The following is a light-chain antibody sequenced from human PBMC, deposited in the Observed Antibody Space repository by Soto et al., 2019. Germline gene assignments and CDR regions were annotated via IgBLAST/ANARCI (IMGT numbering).Light chain of an antibody. J-gene: IGKJ1*01. CDR3: MQCTHWPWT. Sequence: DVVMTQSPLSLPVTLGQPASISCRSSQSLIHSDGDTYLNWFQQRPGQSPRRLIYKVSDRDSGVPERFSGSGSGTDFTLKISRVEAEDVGIYYCMQCTHWPWTFGQGTEVEIK. CDR2: KVS. V-gene: IGKV2-30*02. CDR1: QSLIHSDGDTY.